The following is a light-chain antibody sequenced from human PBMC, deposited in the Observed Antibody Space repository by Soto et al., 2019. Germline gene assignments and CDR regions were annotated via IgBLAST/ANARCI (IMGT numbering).Light chain of an antibody. V-gene: IGKV1-39*01. CDR2: AAS. CDR1: QSISSN. J-gene: IGKJ2*01. Sequence: DIQMTQSPSSLSASVGDTVTITCRASQSISSNVNWYQQKPGKAPKLLLYAASSLQSGVPSRFSGTGSGTDFTLTISNLQPDDFATYYCQECYSTPHTFGQGTKLAIK. CDR3: QECYSTPHT.